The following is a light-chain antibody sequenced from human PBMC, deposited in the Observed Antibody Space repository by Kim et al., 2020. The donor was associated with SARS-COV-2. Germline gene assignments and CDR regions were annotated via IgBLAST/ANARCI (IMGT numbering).Light chain of an antibody. Sequence: SYELTQPPSVSVSPGQTASITCSGDKLGDKYACWYQQKPGQSPVLVIYQDSKRPSGIPERFSGSNSGNTATLTISGTQAMDEADYYCQAWDSSTFYVFGTGTQLPS. CDR1: KLGDKY. J-gene: IGLJ1*01. CDR2: QDS. CDR3: QAWDSSTFYV. V-gene: IGLV3-1*01.